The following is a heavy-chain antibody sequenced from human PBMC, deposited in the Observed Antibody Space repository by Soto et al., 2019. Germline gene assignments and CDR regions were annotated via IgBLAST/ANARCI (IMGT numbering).Heavy chain of an antibody. V-gene: IGHV3-30-3*01. CDR2: ISYDGSNK. Sequence: QVQLVESGGGVVQPGRSLRLSCAASGFTFSSYAMHWVRQAPGKGLEWVAVISYDGSNKYYADSVKGRFTISRDNSKNQLYLQMNSLRAEDTAVYYCARDLRWLQSWEMGYWGQGTLVTVSS. CDR1: GFTFSSYA. CDR3: ARDLRWLQSWEMGY. J-gene: IGHJ4*02. D-gene: IGHD5-12*01.